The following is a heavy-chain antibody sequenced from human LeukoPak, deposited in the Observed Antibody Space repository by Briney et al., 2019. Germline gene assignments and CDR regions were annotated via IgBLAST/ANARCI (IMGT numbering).Heavy chain of an antibody. V-gene: IGHV4-30-4*07. CDR3: ARVERVAVSFDY. CDR1: GGSISRSGYS. Sequence: SETLSLTCAVSGGSISRSGYSWSWIRQPPGKGLDWIAYIYYTGSTYYNPSLKSRVTISLNTSKNQFSLKLTSVTAADTAVYCFARVERVAVSFDYWGQGTRVTVSS. D-gene: IGHD2-15*01. J-gene: IGHJ4*02. CDR2: IYYTGST.